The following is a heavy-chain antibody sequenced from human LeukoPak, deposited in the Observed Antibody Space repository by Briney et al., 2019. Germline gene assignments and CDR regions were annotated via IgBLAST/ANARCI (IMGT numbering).Heavy chain of an antibody. V-gene: IGHV5-51*01. CDR3: ARRSIAAAGISYYGMDV. CDR2: IYPGDSDT. Sequence: GESLKTSCKGSGYSFAGYWIGWVRQMPGKGLEWMGIIYPGDSDTRYSPSFQGQVTISADKSISTAYLQWSSLKASDTAMYYCARRSIAAAGISYYGMDVWGQGTTVTVSS. CDR1: GYSFAGYW. J-gene: IGHJ6*02. D-gene: IGHD6-13*01.